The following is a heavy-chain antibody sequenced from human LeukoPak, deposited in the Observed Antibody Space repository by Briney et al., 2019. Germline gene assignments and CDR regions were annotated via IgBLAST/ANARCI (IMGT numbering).Heavy chain of an antibody. CDR1: GFAFNTYS. D-gene: IGHD3-10*01. Sequence: PGGSPRLSCAASGFAFNTYSMNWVRQAPGKGLEWISFISGSSTTILYADSMKGRFTISRDNAKNSVYLQMNSLRAEDTAVYYCARDRGYYFDCWGQGTLVTVSS. CDR3: ARDRGYYFDC. CDR2: ISGSSTTI. J-gene: IGHJ4*02. V-gene: IGHV3-48*01.